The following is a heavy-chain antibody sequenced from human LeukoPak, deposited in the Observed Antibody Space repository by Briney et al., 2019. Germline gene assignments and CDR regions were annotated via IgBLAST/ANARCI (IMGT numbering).Heavy chain of an antibody. V-gene: IGHV1-3*01. CDR3: ARDDCGDTCYPGGY. CDR1: GYIFTKYV. D-gene: IGHD2-21*01. J-gene: IGHJ4*02. CDR2: VKAGNGDA. Sequence: ASVKVSCKASGYIFTKYVVHWVRQAPGQRPEWMGWVKAGNGDAKYSQNFQDRLTITRDTSASTVYMELSSLTSEDTALYYCARDDCGDTCYPGGYWGQGTLVTVSS.